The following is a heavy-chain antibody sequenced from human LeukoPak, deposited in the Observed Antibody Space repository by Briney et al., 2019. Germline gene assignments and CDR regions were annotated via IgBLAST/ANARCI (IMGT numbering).Heavy chain of an antibody. D-gene: IGHD3-10*01. CDR3: ARQTDRYKITMVRDNYFDY. J-gene: IGHJ4*02. Sequence: SETLSLTCAVYGGSFSGYYWSWIRQPPGKGLEWIGEINHSGSTNYNPSLKSRVTISVDTSKNQFSLKLSSVTAADTAVYYCARQTDRYKITMVRDNYFDYWGQGTLVTVSS. CDR2: INHSGST. V-gene: IGHV4-34*01. CDR1: GGSFSGYY.